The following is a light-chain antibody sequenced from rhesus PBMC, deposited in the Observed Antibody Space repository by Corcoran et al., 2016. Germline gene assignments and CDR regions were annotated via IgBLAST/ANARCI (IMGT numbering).Light chain of an antibody. CDR2: DAS. V-gene: IGKV3-35*01. CDR3: QQYNDWT. CDR1: QRVTTS. Sequence: EIVLTQSPGTLSLSPGGRATLSCRASQRVTTSLAWYQQKPGQAPRLLIYDASTRATGIPDRFSGSGSGTDFTLTIRGLEPEDVGLYYCQQYNDWTFGQGTKVEIK. J-gene: IGKJ1*01.